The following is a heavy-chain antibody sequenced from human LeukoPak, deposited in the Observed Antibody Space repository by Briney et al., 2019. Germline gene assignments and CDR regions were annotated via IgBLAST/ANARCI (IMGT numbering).Heavy chain of an antibody. J-gene: IGHJ6*02. CDR3: ARGVGSSPPEYYYGMDV. D-gene: IGHD6-13*01. Sequence: GGSLRLSCEASGFTFSRSSMNWVRQAPGKGLEWLSFIDRDSSVMYYADSVRGRFTISRDNARNSLFLQMNSLRAEDTAVYYCARGVGSSPPEYYYGMDVWGQGTTVTVSS. CDR2: IDRDSSVM. V-gene: IGHV3-48*01. CDR1: GFTFSRSS.